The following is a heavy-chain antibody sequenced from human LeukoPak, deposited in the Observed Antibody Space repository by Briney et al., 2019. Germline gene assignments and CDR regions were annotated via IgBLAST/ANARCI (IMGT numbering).Heavy chain of an antibody. CDR2: IYPGDSDT. CDR1: GYSFTSYW. CDR3: ASNYYDSSGYLIWDY. J-gene: IGHJ4*02. D-gene: IGHD3-22*01. V-gene: IGHV5-51*01. Sequence: GESLKISCKGSGYSFTSYWIGLVRQMPGKGLEWMGIIYPGDSDTRYSPSFQGQVTISADKSISTAYLQWSSLKASDTAMYYCASNYYDSSGYLIWDYWGQGTLVTVSS.